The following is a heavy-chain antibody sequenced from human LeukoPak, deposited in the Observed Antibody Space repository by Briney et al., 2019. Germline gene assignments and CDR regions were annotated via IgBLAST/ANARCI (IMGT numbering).Heavy chain of an antibody. CDR1: GFTFSNYV. Sequence: GGSLRLSCAASGFTFSNYVMSWVRQAPGKGLEWVSVIYSGGNTYYADSVKGRFTFSRDNSKNTLYLQMNSLRAEDTAVYYCARGWFGELSSAFDIWGQGTMVTVSS. V-gene: IGHV3-53*01. J-gene: IGHJ3*02. CDR2: IYSGGNT. CDR3: ARGWFGELSSAFDI. D-gene: IGHD3-10*01.